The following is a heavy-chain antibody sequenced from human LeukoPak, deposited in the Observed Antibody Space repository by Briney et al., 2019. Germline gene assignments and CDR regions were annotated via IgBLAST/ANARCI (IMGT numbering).Heavy chain of an antibody. D-gene: IGHD3-22*01. Sequence: PGGSLRLSCAASGFTFSSYSMNWVRQAPGKGLEWVSYISSSSSTIYYADSVKGRFTISRDNAKNSLYLQMNSLRAEDTAVYYCARVTDYYDSSGYYYEGYYYYGMDVWGQGTTVTVSS. CDR3: ARVTDYYDSSGYYYEGYYYYGMDV. CDR2: ISSSSSTI. J-gene: IGHJ6*02. CDR1: GFTFSSYS. V-gene: IGHV3-48*01.